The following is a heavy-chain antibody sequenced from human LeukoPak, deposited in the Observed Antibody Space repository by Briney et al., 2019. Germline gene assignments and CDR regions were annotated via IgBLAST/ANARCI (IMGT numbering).Heavy chain of an antibody. CDR1: GFTFSSYE. J-gene: IGHJ4*02. CDR3: ARVEIPHYDFWSGYYTGDLTAMVKRLLDY. D-gene: IGHD3-3*01. V-gene: IGHV3-48*03. CDR2: ISSSGSTI. Sequence: PGGSLRLSCAASGFTFSSYEMNWVRQAPGKGLEWVSYISSSGSTIYYADSVKGRFTISRDNAKNSLYLQMNSLRAEDTAVYYCARVEIPHYDFWSGYYTGDLTAMVKRLLDYWGQGTLVTVSS.